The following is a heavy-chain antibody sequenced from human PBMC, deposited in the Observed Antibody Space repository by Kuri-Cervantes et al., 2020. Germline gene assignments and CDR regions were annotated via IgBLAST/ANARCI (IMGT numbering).Heavy chain of an antibody. CDR2: ISYDGSNK. D-gene: IGHD2-15*01. CDR1: GFTFSSYA. Sequence: GGSLRLSCAASGFTFSSYAMHWVRQAPGKGLEWVAVISYDGSNKYYADSVKGRFTISRDNSKNTLYLQMNSLRAEDTAVYYCARGGCSGGSCFIDYWGQGTLVTVSS. V-gene: IGHV3-30*07. CDR3: ARGGCSGGSCFIDY. J-gene: IGHJ4*02.